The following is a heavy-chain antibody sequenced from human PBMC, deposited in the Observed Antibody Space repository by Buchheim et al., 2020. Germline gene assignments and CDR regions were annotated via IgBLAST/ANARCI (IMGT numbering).Heavy chain of an antibody. CDR3: ARDWYKDYFDY. D-gene: IGHD1-1*01. V-gene: IGHV3-48*01. Sequence: EVQLVESGGGLVQPGGSLRPSCAASGFTFSSYSMNWARQAPGKGLEWVSYISSSSSTIYYADPVKGRFTISRDNAKNSLYLQMNSLRAEDTAVYYCARDWYKDYFDYWGQGTL. CDR2: ISSSSSTI. J-gene: IGHJ4*02. CDR1: GFTFSSYS.